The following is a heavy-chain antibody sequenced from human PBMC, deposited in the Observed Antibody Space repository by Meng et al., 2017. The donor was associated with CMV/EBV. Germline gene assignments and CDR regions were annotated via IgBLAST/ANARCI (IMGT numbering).Heavy chain of an antibody. CDR3: AKDRKRYCSSTSCYLGTFDY. J-gene: IGHJ4*02. V-gene: IGHV3-30*02. CDR1: GFTFSSYD. Sequence: GESLKISCAACGFTFSSYDMHWARQAPGKGLEWVAFIRYDGSNKYYADSVKGRFTISRDNSKNTLYLQMNSLRAEDTAVYYCAKDRKRYCSSTSCYLGTFDYWGQGTLVTVSS. CDR2: IRYDGSNK. D-gene: IGHD2-2*01.